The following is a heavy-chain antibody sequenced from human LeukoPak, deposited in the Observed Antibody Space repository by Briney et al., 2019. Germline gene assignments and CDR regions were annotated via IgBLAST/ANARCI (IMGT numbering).Heavy chain of an antibody. D-gene: IGHD2-15*01. CDR1: GGSFSGYY. Sequence: KPSETLSLTCAVYGGSFSGYYWSWIRQPPGKGLEWIGEINHSGSTNYNPSLKSRVTISVDTSKNQFSLKLSSVTAADTAVYYCARAALRYCSGGSCRNDAFDISGQGTMVTVSS. J-gene: IGHJ3*02. V-gene: IGHV4-34*01. CDR3: ARAALRYCSGGSCRNDAFDI. CDR2: INHSGST.